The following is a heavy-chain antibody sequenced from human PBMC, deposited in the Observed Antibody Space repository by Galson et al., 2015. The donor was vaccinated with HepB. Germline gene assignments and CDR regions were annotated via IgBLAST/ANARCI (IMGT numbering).Heavy chain of an antibody. CDR1: GGTFSSYA. CDR3: AREWLQFGGWFDP. J-gene: IGHJ5*02. Sequence: SCKASGGTFSSYAISWVRQAPGQGLEWMGGIIPIFGTANYAQKFQGRVTITADESTSTAYMELSSLRSEDTAVYYCAREWLQFGGWFDPWGQGTLVTVSS. CDR2: IIPIFGTA. V-gene: IGHV1-69*01. D-gene: IGHD5-24*01.